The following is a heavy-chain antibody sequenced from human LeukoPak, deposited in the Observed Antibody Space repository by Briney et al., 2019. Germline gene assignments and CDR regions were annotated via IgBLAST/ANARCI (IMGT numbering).Heavy chain of an antibody. Sequence: PGGSLRLSCAASGFTFSSYEMNWVRQAPGKGLEWVSYISSSGSTIYYADSVKGRFTISRDNAKNSLYLQMNSLRAEDTAVYYCARRYSGYDYPEYFQHWGQGTLVTVSS. J-gene: IGHJ1*01. CDR3: ARRYSGYDYPEYFQH. CDR2: ISSSGSTI. V-gene: IGHV3-48*03. CDR1: GFTFSSYE. D-gene: IGHD5-12*01.